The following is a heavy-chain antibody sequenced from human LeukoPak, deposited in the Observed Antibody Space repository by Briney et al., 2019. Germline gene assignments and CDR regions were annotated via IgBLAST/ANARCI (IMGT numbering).Heavy chain of an antibody. CDR3: ARTREQWQVLDY. CDR2: IKQDGSEK. Sequence: GGSLRLSCAASGFTFSSYWMSWVRQAPGKGLEWVANIKQDGSEKYYADSVKGRFTISRDNSKNMVYLQMNSLRVEDTAVYYCARTREQWQVLDYWGQGTLVTVSS. D-gene: IGHD6-19*01. J-gene: IGHJ4*02. CDR1: GFTFSSYW. V-gene: IGHV3-7*01.